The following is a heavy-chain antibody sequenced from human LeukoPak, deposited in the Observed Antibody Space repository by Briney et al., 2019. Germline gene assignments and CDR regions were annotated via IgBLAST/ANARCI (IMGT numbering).Heavy chain of an antibody. CDR1: GGSISSGGYY. D-gene: IGHD3-10*01. Sequence: SSETLSLTCTVSGGSISSGGYYWSWIRQHQGKGLEWIGYIYYSGSTYYNPSLKSRVTISVDTSKNQFSLKLSSVTAADTAVYYCARDSRVRGALGLDYWGQGTLVTVSS. CDR2: IYYSGST. J-gene: IGHJ4*02. CDR3: ARDSRVRGALGLDY. V-gene: IGHV4-31*03.